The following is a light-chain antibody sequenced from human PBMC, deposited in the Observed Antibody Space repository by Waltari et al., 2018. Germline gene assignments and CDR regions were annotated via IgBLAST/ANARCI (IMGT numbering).Light chain of an antibody. J-gene: IGKJ1*01. V-gene: IGKV3-20*01. CDR1: QSISRY. CDR3: QHHFRLPAT. Sequence: IMLTQSPGTPSLSPGERATLSCRASQSISRYLAWYQQKPGQAPRLLIYGASTRATGSPDRFSGSGSGTDFSLTISGLEPEDSAVYYCQHHFRLPATFGQGTKVEIK. CDR2: GAS.